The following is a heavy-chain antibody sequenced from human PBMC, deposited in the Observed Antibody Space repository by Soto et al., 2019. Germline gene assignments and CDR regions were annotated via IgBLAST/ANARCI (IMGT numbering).Heavy chain of an antibody. CDR3: ASYDYGDFYFDY. Sequence: SETLSLTCTVSGGSISSYYWSWIRQPPGKGLEWIGYIYYSGSTNYNPSLKSRVTISVDTSKNQFSLKLSSVTAADTAVYYCASYDYGDFYFDYWGQGTLVTVSS. CDR1: GGSISSYY. V-gene: IGHV4-59*01. J-gene: IGHJ4*02. D-gene: IGHD4-17*01. CDR2: IYYSGST.